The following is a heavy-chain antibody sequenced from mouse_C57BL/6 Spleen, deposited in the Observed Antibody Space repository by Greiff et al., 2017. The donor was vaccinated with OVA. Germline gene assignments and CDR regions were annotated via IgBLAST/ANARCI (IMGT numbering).Heavy chain of an antibody. CDR1: GFSLTSYA. CDR3: ARESIIIRAFDY. Sequence: QVQLQQSGPGLVAPSQCLSISCTVSGFSLTSYAISWVRQPPGKGLEWLGVIWTGGGTNYNSALKSRLSISKDNSKSQDFLKMNSLQTDDTTRYYCARESIIIRAFDYWGQGTTLTVSS. V-gene: IGHV2-9-1*01. J-gene: IGHJ2*01. CDR2: IWTGGGT. D-gene: IGHD1-1*01.